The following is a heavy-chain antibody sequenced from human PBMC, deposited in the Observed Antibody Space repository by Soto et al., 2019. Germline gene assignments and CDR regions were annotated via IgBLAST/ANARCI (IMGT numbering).Heavy chain of an antibody. CDR2: ISAYNGNT. CDR1: GYTFTSYG. D-gene: IGHD2-2*01. Sequence: QVQLVQSGAEVKKPGASVKVSCKASGYTFTSYGISWVRQAPGQGLEWMGWISAYNGNTNYAQKLQGRVTMTTDTATSTAYMELRSLGTVATAVYYCARARGHIVVVPAATPYYYYGMDVWGQGTTVTVSS. J-gene: IGHJ6*02. CDR3: ARARGHIVVVPAATPYYYYGMDV. V-gene: IGHV1-18*01.